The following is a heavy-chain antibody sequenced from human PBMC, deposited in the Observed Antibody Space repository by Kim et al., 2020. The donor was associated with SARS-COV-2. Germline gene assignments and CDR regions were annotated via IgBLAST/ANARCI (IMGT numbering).Heavy chain of an antibody. CDR3: ARGGPYGSGSFNWFDP. CDR1: GFTFSSYA. J-gene: IGHJ5*02. V-gene: IGHV3-30-3*01. Sequence: GGSLRLSCAASGFTFSSYAMHWVRQAPGKGLEWVAVISYDGNNKYYADSVKGRFTISRDNSKNTLYLQMNSLRAEDTAVYYCARGGPYGSGSFNWFDPWG. D-gene: IGHD3-10*01. CDR2: ISYDGNNK.